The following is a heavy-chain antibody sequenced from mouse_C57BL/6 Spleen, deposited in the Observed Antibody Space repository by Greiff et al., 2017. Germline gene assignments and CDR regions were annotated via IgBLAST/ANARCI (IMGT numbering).Heavy chain of an antibody. CDR2: ISNGGGST. Sequence: EVQLVESGGGLVQPGGSLKLSCAASGFTFSDYYMYWVRQTPEKRLEWVAYISNGGGSTYYPDTVQGRFTISRDNAKNTLYLQMSRLKSEDTAMYYCARQGITTVRYFDVWGTGTTVTVSS. D-gene: IGHD1-1*01. CDR3: ARQGITTVRYFDV. J-gene: IGHJ1*03. V-gene: IGHV5-12*01. CDR1: GFTFSDYY.